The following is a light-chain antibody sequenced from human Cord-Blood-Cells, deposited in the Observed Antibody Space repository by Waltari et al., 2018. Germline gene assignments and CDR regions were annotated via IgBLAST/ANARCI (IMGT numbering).Light chain of an antibody. Sequence: QSALTQPASVSGSPGQSITIYCTGTSSDVGSSNLVSWDQQHPGKAPKLMIYQGSKLPSGVSKRCSGSKSGNTSSLTIAGLQAEDEADYYCCSYAGSSTWVFGGGTKLTVL. CDR1: SSDVGSSNL. V-gene: IGLV2-23*01. J-gene: IGLJ3*02. CDR2: QGS. CDR3: CSYAGSSTWV.